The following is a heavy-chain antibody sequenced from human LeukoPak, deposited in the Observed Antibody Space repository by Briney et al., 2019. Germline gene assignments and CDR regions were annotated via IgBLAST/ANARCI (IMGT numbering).Heavy chain of an antibody. CDR1: GGSISSYY. CDR3: ASHTRGYRYGYRDY. CDR2: IYYSGST. D-gene: IGHD5-18*01. J-gene: IGHJ4*02. Sequence: SETLSLTCTVSGGSISSYYWSWIRQPPGKGLEWIGYIYYSGSTNYNPSLKSRVTISVDTSKNQFSLKLSSVTAADTAVYYCASHTRGYRYGYRDYWGQGTLVTVSS. V-gene: IGHV4-59*08.